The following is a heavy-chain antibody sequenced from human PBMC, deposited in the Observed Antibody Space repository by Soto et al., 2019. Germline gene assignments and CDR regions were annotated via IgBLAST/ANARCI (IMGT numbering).Heavy chain of an antibody. J-gene: IGHJ4*02. V-gene: IGHV1-18*04. D-gene: IGHD6-6*01. CDR2: ISAYNGNT. CDR3: ARGSFVSSSSGVPTVLDY. CDR1: GYTFTSYG. Sequence: GASVKVSCKASGYTFTSYGISWVRQAPGQGLEWMGWISAYNGNTNYAQKLQGRVTMTTDTSTSTAYMELRSLRSDDTAVYYCARGSFVSSSSGVPTVLDYWGQLTLFTVSS.